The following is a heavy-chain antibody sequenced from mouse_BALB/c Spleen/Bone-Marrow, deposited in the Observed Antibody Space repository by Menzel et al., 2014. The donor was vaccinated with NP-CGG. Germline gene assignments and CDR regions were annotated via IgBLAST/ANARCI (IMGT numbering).Heavy chain of an antibody. CDR3: ESRGEYFDV. CDR2: IYPYNGVS. CDR1: GYPFTGYY. J-gene: IGHJ1*01. Sequence: EVELQESGPELVKPGASVKISCKASGYPFTGYYMHRVKQSHGNSLDWIGYIYPYNGVSSYNQKFKGKATLTVDKSSSTAYMELRSLTSDDSAVYYCESRGEYFDVWGAGTTVTVSS. V-gene: IGHV1-31*01.